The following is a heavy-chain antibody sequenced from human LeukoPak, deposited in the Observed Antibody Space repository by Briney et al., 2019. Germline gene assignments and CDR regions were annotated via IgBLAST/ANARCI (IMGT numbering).Heavy chain of an antibody. CDR3: ARQPGGTATFDI. D-gene: IGHD1-14*01. CDR2: ISYTGGVT. V-gene: IGHV4-59*08. J-gene: IGHJ3*02. Sequence: SETLSLTCTVSGGSITSYFWSWIRQPPGKGLEWIGYISYTGGVTNHNPSLKSRLTISVDTSKNQFSLMLTSVTAADTAVYYCARQPGGTATFDIWAQGTMVTVSS. CDR1: GGSITSYF.